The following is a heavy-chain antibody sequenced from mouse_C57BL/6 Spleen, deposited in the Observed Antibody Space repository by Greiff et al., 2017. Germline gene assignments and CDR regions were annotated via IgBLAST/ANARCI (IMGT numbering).Heavy chain of an antibody. CDR1: GFTFSSYG. J-gene: IGHJ2*01. CDR3: ARQGVITTGYYFDY. CDR2: ISSGGSYT. D-gene: IGHD2-4*01. V-gene: IGHV5-6*01. Sequence: EVHLVESGGDLVKPGGSLKLSCAASGFTFSSYGMSWVRQTPDKRLEWVATISSGGSYTYYPDSVKGRFTISRDNDKNTLYLQMSSLKSEDTAMYYCARQGVITTGYYFDYWGQGTTLTVSS.